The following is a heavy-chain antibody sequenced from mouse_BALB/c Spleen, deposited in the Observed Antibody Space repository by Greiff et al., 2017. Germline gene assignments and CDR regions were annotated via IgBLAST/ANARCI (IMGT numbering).Heavy chain of an antibody. CDR3: ARTHYCGSSYGDNDY. CDR1: VDSITIGY. Sequence: EVQLQESGPSLVKPSQTLSLTCSFTVDSITIGYWNWLRKFPGNKLEYMGYISYSGSTYYNPSLKSRISITRDTSKNQYYLLLNSVTTEDRATYDGARTHYCGSSYGDNDYWGRGTTGTVS. D-gene: IGHD1-1*01. CDR2: ISYSGST. J-gene: IGHJ2*01. V-gene: IGHV3-8*02.